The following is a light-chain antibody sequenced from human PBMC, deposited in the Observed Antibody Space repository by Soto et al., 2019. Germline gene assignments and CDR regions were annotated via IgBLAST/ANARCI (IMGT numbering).Light chain of an antibody. Sequence: QSALTQPASSSGSPGQSVTISCTGTITDVGAYNYVSWYQQRPGKAPKLMIFEVTKRPSGVPDRFSGSKSGNTASLTVSGVQADDEADYYCSSHAGSNSFVFRTGTKVTVL. CDR1: ITDVGAYNY. J-gene: IGLJ1*01. V-gene: IGLV2-8*01. CDR2: EVT. CDR3: SSHAGSNSFV.